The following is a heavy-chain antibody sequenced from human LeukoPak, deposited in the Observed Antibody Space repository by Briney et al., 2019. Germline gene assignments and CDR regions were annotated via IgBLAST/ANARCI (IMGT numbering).Heavy chain of an antibody. J-gene: IGHJ4*02. V-gene: IGHV3-23*01. CDR2: ISGSGGST. CDR3: AKDMGYGDYSDY. Sequence: GGSLRLSCAASGFTFSSYAMSWVRQAPGKGLEWVSSISGSGGSTYYADSVKGRFTISRDNSKNTLYLQMNSLRAEDTAVYYCAKDMGYGDYSDYWGQGTLVTVSS. D-gene: IGHD4-17*01. CDR1: GFTFSSYA.